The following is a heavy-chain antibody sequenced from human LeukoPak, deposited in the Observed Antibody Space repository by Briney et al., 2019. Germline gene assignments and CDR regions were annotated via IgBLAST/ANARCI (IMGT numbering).Heavy chain of an antibody. CDR3: ARGGSPHYFDS. CDR1: GVSISSFY. CDR2: IYYSGTT. Sequence: RSSETLSLTCTVSGVSISSFYWSWIRPPPGQGLVWIGYIYYSGTTNYNTSLKSRPTTSMETSTNAFSLQLNSVTDANTVYYYWARGGSPHYFDSCGQGTLVTVSS. V-gene: IGHV4-59*01. J-gene: IGHJ4*02. D-gene: IGHD3-10*01.